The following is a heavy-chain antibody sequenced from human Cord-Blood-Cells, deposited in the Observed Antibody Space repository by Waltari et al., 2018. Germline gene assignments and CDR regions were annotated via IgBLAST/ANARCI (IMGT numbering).Heavy chain of an antibody. Sequence: EVQLVESGGGLVQPGRSLRLSCAASGFTFDDYAMHWVRQAPGKGLEWVSGISWISGSIGYADSVKGRFTISRDNAKNSLYLQMNSLRAEDTALYYCAKDMGGYYRDYYYYYGMDVWGQGTTVTVSS. CDR1: GFTFDDYA. D-gene: IGHD3-3*01. V-gene: IGHV3-9*01. J-gene: IGHJ6*02. CDR2: ISWISGSI. CDR3: AKDMGGYYRDYYYYYGMDV.